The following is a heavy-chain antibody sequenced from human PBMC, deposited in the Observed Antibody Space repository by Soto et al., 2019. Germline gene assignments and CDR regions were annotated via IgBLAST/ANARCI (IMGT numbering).Heavy chain of an antibody. CDR1: GGTFSSYA. D-gene: IGHD2-2*01. CDR2: IIPIFGTA. V-gene: IGHV1-69*13. CDR3: ARHDRISASCYYYYYYGMDV. Sequence: ASVKVSCKASGGTFSSYAISWVRQAPGHGLEWMGGIIPIFGTANYAQKFQGRVTITADESTSTAYMELSSLRSEDTAVYYCARHDRISASCYYYYYYGMDVWGQGTTVTVSS. J-gene: IGHJ6*02.